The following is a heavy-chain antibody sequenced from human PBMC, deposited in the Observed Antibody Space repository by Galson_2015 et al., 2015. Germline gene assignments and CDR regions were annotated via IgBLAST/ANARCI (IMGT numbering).Heavy chain of an antibody. CDR2: ISAYNGNT. CDR1: GYTFTSYN. CDR3: ARDFPYYYDSSGYFDY. D-gene: IGHD3-22*01. V-gene: IGHV1-18*04. J-gene: IGHJ4*02. Sequence: SVKVSCKASGYTFTSYNIIWVRQAPGQGLEWMGWISAYNGNTNYAQKLQGRVTMTTDTSTSTAYMEVRSLRSDDTAVYYCARDFPYYYDSSGYFDYWVQGTLVTVSS.